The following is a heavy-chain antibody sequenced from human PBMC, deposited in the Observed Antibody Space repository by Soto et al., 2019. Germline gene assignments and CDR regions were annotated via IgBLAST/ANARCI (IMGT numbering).Heavy chain of an antibody. Sequence: GESLKISCKGSGYSFTSYWIGWVRQMPGKGLEWMGIIYPGDSDTRYSPSFQGQVTISADKSISTAYLQWSSLKASDTAMYYCARGDHKYSGYMGEDYWGQGTLVTVSS. V-gene: IGHV5-51*01. D-gene: IGHD5-12*01. CDR3: ARGDHKYSGYMGEDY. J-gene: IGHJ4*02. CDR2: IYPGDSDT. CDR1: GYSFTSYW.